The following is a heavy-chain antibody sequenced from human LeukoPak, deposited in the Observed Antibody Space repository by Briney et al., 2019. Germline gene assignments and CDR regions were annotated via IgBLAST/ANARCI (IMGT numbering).Heavy chain of an antibody. J-gene: IGHJ4*02. Sequence: GGSLRLSCTVSGFTVSSNSMSWVRKAPGKGLEWVSFIYSDNTHYSDSVKGRFTISRDNSKNTLYLQMNSLRAEDTAVYYCAKDRHYSSSWYGAGDYWGQGTLVTVSS. CDR3: AKDRHYSSSWYGAGDY. V-gene: IGHV3-53*01. CDR2: IYSDNT. D-gene: IGHD6-13*01. CDR1: GFTVSSNS.